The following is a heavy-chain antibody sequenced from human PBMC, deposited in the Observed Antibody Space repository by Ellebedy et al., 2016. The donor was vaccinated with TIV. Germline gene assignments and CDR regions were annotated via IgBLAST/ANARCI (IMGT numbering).Heavy chain of an antibody. CDR1: GFTFSDYS. J-gene: IGHJ4*02. D-gene: IGHD1-14*01. CDR2: LSPYGGNT. CDR3: SKNLEPAIAVSSK. Sequence: PGGSLRLSCAVSGFTFSDYSFNWVRQAPGRGLEWVSTLSPYGGNTYYAESGRGRFTISRDNSRNTLYLQMNSLRGDDTAVYYCSKNLEPAIAVSSKWGQGTLVTVSS. V-gene: IGHV3-23*01.